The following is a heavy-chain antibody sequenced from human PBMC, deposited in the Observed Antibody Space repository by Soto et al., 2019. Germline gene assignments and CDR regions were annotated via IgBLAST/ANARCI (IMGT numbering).Heavy chain of an antibody. D-gene: IGHD1-1*01. V-gene: IGHV3-23*01. J-gene: IGHJ4*02. CDR2: ISGSGGST. Sequence: PXLSCASSGFTFSSYAMSWVRQAPGKGLEWVSAISGSGGSTYYADSVKGRSTISRDNSKNTLYLQMNSLRAEDTAVYYCAKDPGTTYYFDYWGQGTLVTVSS. CDR3: AKDPGTTYYFDY. CDR1: GFTFSSYA.